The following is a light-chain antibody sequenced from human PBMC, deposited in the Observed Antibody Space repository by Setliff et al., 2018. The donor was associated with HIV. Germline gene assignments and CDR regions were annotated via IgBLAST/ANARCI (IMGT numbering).Light chain of an antibody. CDR2: DVS. V-gene: IGLV2-14*03. CDR3: SSYTSSSTLI. Sequence: QPALTQPASVSGSPGQSITISCTGTSSDAGGFNYVSWYQQHPGKAPKLMIYDVSNRPSGVSNRFSGSKSGNTASLTISGLQAEDEADYYCSSYTSSSTLIFGTGTKVTVL. J-gene: IGLJ1*01. CDR1: SSDAGGFNY.